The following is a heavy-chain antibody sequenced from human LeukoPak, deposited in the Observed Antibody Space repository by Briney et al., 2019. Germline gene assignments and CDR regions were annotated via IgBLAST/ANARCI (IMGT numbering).Heavy chain of an antibody. CDR1: GGSFSGYY. CDR2: INHSGST. V-gene: IGHV4-34*01. J-gene: IGHJ5*02. D-gene: IGHD3-10*01. CDR3: ARGGYYGSGNDFRFDP. Sequence: SETLSLTCAVYGGSFSGYYWSWIRQPPGKGLEWIGEINHSGSTNYNPSLKSRVTISVDTSKNQFSLKLTSVTAADTAVYFCARGGYYGSGNDFRFDPWGQGTLVTVSS.